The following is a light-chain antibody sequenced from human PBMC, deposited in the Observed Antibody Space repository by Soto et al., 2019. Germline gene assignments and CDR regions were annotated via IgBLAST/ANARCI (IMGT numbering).Light chain of an antibody. J-gene: IGKJ5*01. CDR2: GAS. Sequence: EIVLTQSPGTLSLSPGERATLSCRASQSVSSNYLAWYQQKPGQAPRLLIYGASSRATGIPDRFSGSGSGTDFTLTISRLEPEDFAVYSCQQYNHWPITFGQGTRLEIK. CDR1: QSVSSNY. V-gene: IGKV3-20*01. CDR3: QQYNHWPIT.